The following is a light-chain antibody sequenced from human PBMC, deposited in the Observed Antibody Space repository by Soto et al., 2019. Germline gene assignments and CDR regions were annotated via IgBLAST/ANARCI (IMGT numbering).Light chain of an antibody. CDR3: SSYAGGNNYV. CDR1: SSDVGGYNY. V-gene: IGLV2-8*01. Sequence: QSALSQPPSASGSPGQSVTISCTGTSSDVGGYNYVSCYQQHPGKAPKLMIYEVNKRPSGVPDRFSGSRSGNTASLTVSGLQAEDEADYFCSSYAGGNNYVFGTGTNLTVL. J-gene: IGLJ1*01. CDR2: EVN.